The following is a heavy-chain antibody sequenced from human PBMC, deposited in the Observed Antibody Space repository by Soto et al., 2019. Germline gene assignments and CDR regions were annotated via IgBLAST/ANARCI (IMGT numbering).Heavy chain of an antibody. J-gene: IGHJ4*02. D-gene: IGHD7-27*01. CDR3: ATITGDQADY. CDR1: GGTFSSYT. Sequence: SVKVSCKASGGTFSSYTISWVRQAPGQGLEWMGRIIPIRGIANYAQKFQGRVTITADKSTSTAYMELSSLRSEDTAVYYCATITGDQADYWGQGTLVTVSS. CDR2: IIPIRGIA. V-gene: IGHV1-69*02.